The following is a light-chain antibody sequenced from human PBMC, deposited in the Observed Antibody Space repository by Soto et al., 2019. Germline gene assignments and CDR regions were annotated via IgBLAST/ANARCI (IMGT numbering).Light chain of an antibody. CDR1: QSVSSN. CDR3: QQYNNWPRT. CDR2: GAS. J-gene: IGKJ1*01. Sequence: EVVMTQSPATLSVSPGERATLSCRASQSVSSNLAWYQQKPGQAPRLLIYGASTRATGIPARFSGSGSGTELTLTISSPQSEDFAVYYCQQYNNWPRTFGQGTKV. V-gene: IGKV3-15*01.